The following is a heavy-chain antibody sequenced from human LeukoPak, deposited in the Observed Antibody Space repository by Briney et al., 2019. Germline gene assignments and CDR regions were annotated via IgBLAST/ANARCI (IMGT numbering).Heavy chain of an antibody. D-gene: IGHD1-1*01. V-gene: IGHV3-30-3*01. CDR3: ARDGTRTGTTEEPFDP. Sequence: GGSLRLSCAASGFTFSSYAMHWVRQAPGEGLEWVAVISYDGSNKYYADSVKGRFTISRDNSKNTLYLQMNSLRAEDTAVYYCARDGTRTGTTEEPFDPWGQGALVTVSS. CDR2: ISYDGSNK. CDR1: GFTFSSYA. J-gene: IGHJ5*02.